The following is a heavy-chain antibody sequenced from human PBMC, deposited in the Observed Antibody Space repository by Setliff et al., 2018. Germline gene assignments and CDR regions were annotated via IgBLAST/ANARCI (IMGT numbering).Heavy chain of an antibody. V-gene: IGHV1-69*05. CDR2: TIPSFGST. CDR1: GYIFTSYG. Sequence: ASVKVSCKASGYIFTSYGISWVRQAPGQGLEWMGGTIPSFGSTNYAQKFQDRVTIITDESTSTAYMELSSLRTEDTAVYYCAREGVDTRSSTDYRYYMDVWGKGTTVTVSS. J-gene: IGHJ6*03. D-gene: IGHD5-18*01. CDR3: AREGVDTRSSTDYRYYMDV.